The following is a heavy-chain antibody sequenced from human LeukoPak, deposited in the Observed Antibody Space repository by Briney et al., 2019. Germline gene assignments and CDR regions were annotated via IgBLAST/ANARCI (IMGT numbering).Heavy chain of an antibody. D-gene: IGHD2-2*01. Sequence: PGGSLRLSCAASGFGFSSCEMNWVRQAPGKGLEWVSSISSSSSYIYYADSVKGRFTISRDNAKNSLYLQMNSLRAEDTAVYYCARDQGVVVPAAIGQSVDYWGQGTLVTVSS. CDR2: ISSSSSYI. J-gene: IGHJ4*02. CDR1: GFGFSSCE. CDR3: ARDQGVVVPAAIGQSVDY. V-gene: IGHV3-21*01.